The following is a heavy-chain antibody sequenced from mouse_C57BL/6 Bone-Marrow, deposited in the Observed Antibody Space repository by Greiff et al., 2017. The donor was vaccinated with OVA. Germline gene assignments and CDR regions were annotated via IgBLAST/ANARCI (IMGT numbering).Heavy chain of an antibody. Sequence: VQLKESGAELVRPGASVKLSCKASGYTFTSYGISWVKQRPGQGLEWIGEIYPRSGNTYYNEKFKGKATLTADKSSSTAYMELRSLTSEDGAVYFSARRGFAYWGQGTLVTVSA. CDR3: ARRGFAY. J-gene: IGHJ3*01. CDR1: GYTFTSYG. CDR2: IYPRSGNT. V-gene: IGHV1-81*01.